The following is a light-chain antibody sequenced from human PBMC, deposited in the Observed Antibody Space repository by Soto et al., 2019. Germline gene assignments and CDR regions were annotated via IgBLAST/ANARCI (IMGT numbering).Light chain of an antibody. CDR1: QGIRND. CDR2: AAS. V-gene: IGKV1-6*01. CDR3: LQDYNYPRT. J-gene: IGKJ1*01. Sequence: AIQMTQSPSSLSASVGDRVTITCRASQGIRNDLGWYQQKPGKAPKLLIYAASSLQSGVPSRFSGSGSGTDFTLTIISMQPEDFATYYCLQDYNYPRTFGQGTKVEIK.